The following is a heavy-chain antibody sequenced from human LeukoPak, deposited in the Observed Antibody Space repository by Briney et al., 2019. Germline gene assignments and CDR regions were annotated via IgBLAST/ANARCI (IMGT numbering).Heavy chain of an antibody. J-gene: IGHJ4*02. D-gene: IGHD4-11*01. V-gene: IGHV4-39*01. CDR2: IYYSGST. CDR1: GGSISSSSYY. Sequence: SETLSLTCTVSGGSISSSSYYWGWIRQPPGKGLEWIGSIYYSGSTYYNPSLKSRVTISVDTSKSQFSLKLSSVTAADTAVYYCARHVTNLLTTVAADWGQGTLVTVSS. CDR3: ARHVTNLLTTVAAD.